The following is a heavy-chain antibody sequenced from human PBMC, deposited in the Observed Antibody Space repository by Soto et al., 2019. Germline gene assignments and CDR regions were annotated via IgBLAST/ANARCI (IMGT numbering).Heavy chain of an antibody. D-gene: IGHD3-10*01. Sequence: QVQLVQSGAEVTKPGSSVTVSCTASRDTFSRFTLSWVRQAPGQGLEWMGRIIPMLGMSNSALKFQGRVTITADKSTNKVYMHLNSLRSDDTAAYYCATSYGSGSAHFDSWGQGTLVTVSS. V-gene: IGHV1-69*02. J-gene: IGHJ4*02. CDR3: ATSYGSGSAHFDS. CDR2: IIPMLGMS. CDR1: RDTFSRFT.